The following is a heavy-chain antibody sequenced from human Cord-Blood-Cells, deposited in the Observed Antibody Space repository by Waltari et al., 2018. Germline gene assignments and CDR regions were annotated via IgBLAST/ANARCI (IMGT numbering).Heavy chain of an antibody. CDR1: GFTFSSYA. J-gene: IGHJ6*02. CDR3: AKDLGSTFGRMDV. V-gene: IGHV3-23*01. CDR2: SSGSGGST. Sequence: EVQLLESGGGLVQPGGSLRLSCAASGFTFSSYAMSWVRQAPGKGLEWVSASSGSGGSTYYADSVKGRFTISRDNSKNTLYLQMNSLRAEDTAVYYCAKDLGSTFGRMDVWDQGTTVTVSS. D-gene: IGHD3-16*01.